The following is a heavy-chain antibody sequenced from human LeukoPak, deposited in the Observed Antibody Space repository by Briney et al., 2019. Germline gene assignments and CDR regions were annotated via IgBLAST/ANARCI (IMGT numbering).Heavy chain of an antibody. CDR2: IDWDDDK. V-gene: IGHV2-70*17. Sequence: SGPALVKPTQTLTLTCTFSGFSLSTSGMCVSWIRQPPGKALEWLARIDWDDDKFYSTSLKTRLTISKDTSKNQVVLTMTNMDPVDTATYYCGRMVTVEAPFDYWGQGTLVTVSS. D-gene: IGHD4-11*01. CDR3: GRMVTVEAPFDY. J-gene: IGHJ4*02. CDR1: GFSLSTSGMC.